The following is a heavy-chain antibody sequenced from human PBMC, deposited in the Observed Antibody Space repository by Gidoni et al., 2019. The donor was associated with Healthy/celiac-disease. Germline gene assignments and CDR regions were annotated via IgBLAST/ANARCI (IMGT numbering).Heavy chain of an antibody. CDR3: ARDAHISPPQYQLLQNWFDP. J-gene: IGHJ5*02. CDR2: ISSSSRYI. D-gene: IGHD2-2*01. V-gene: IGHV3-21*01. Sequence: EVQLVESGGGLVKPGGSMRRSCAASGFTFSSYSMNWVRQAPGKGLELVSSISSSSRYIYDADSVKGRFTISRDNSKNSLYLQMNSLRAEDTAVYYCARDAHISPPQYQLLQNWFDPWGQGTLVTVSS. CDR1: GFTFSSYS.